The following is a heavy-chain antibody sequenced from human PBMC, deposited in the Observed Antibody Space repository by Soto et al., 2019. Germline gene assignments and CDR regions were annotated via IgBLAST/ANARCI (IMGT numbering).Heavy chain of an antibody. V-gene: IGHV3-53*04. CDR3: AREVGHGWFDP. CDR1: GFTVSSNY. Sequence: EVPLVESGGGLVQPGGSLRLSCAASGFTVSSNYMSWVRQAPGKGLEWVSVIYSGGSTYYADSVKGRFTISRHNSKSTLYLQMNSLRAEDTAVYYCAREVGHGWFDPWGQGTLVNVSS. CDR2: IYSGGST. J-gene: IGHJ5*02.